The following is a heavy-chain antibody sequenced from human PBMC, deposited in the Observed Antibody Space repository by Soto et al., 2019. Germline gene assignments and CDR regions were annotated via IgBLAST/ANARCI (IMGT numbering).Heavy chain of an antibody. CDR1: GYTFTSYA. CDR3: ARDQVGDSSQDY. Sequence: ASVKFSCKASGYTFTSYAMHWVRQAPGQRLEWMGWINAGNGNTKYSQKFQGRVTITRDTSASTAYMELSSLRSEDTAVYYCARDQVGDSSQDYWGQGTLVTVSS. D-gene: IGHD3-22*01. J-gene: IGHJ4*02. CDR2: INAGNGNT. V-gene: IGHV1-3*01.